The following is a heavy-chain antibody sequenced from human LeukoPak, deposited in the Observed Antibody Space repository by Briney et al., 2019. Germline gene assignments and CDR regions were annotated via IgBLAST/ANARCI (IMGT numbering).Heavy chain of an antibody. CDR3: ARARSGWYEADAFDI. CDR2: INPNSGGT. J-gene: IGHJ3*02. V-gene: IGHV1-2*02. CDR1: GYTFTGYY. D-gene: IGHD6-19*01. Sequence: ASVKVSCKASGYTFTGYYMHWVRQAPGQGLEWMGWINPNSGGTNYAQKFQGRVTMTRDTSISTAYMELSRLRSDDTAVYYCARARSGWYEADAFDIWGQGTMVTVSS.